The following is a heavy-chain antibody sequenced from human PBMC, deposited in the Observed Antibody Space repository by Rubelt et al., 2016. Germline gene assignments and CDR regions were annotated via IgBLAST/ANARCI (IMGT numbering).Heavy chain of an antibody. Sequence: VETGGGVVQPGRSLRLSCAASGFTFSSYGMHWVRQAPGKGLEWVAVISYDGSNKYYADSVKGRFTISRDNSKNTLYLQMNSLRAEDTAVYYCAKARVPAAIKTGDDAFDYWGQGTLVTVSS. CDR2: ISYDGSNK. CDR3: AKARVPAAIKTGDDAFDY. D-gene: IGHD2-2*01. J-gene: IGHJ4*02. V-gene: IGHV3-30*18. CDR1: GFTFSSYG.